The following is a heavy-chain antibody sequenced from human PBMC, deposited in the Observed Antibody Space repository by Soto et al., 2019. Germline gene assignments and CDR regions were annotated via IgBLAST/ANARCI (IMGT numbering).Heavy chain of an antibody. Sequence: QVQLVQSGAEVKKPGASVKVSCKASGYTFTSSGISWVRQASGQGLEWMGWISAYNGNTKYAQKLQGRVTMTTDTSTSTAYMELRSLRSDDTAVYYCARDEAYKWNDGGWFDPWGQGTLVTVSS. CDR3: ARDEAYKWNDGGWFDP. V-gene: IGHV1-18*01. CDR2: ISAYNGNT. D-gene: IGHD1-1*01. CDR1: GYTFTSSG. J-gene: IGHJ5*02.